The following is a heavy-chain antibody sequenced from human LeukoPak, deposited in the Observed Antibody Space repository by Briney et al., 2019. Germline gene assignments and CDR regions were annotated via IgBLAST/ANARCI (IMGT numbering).Heavy chain of an antibody. J-gene: IGHJ4*02. CDR3: ARQEVPAYSGSYYLSG. V-gene: IGHV4-39*01. Sequence: SETLSLTCTVSGGSISSSSYYWGWIRRPPGKGLEWIGSIYYSGSTYYNPSLKSRVTISVDTSKNQFSLKLSSVTAADTAVYYCARQEVPAYSGSYYLSGWGQGTLVTVSS. CDR2: IYYSGST. D-gene: IGHD1-26*01. CDR1: GGSISSSSYY.